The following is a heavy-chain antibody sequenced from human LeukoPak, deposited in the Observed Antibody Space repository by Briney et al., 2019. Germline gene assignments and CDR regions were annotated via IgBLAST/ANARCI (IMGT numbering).Heavy chain of an antibody. D-gene: IGHD5-12*01. Sequence: GRSLRLSCAASGFTFSSYAMHWVRQAPGKGLEWVAVISYDGSNKYYADSVKGRFIISRDNSKNTLYLQMNSLRAEDTAVYYCASSKGYSGYDWLSYSDYWGQGTLVTVSS. CDR2: ISYDGSNK. CDR3: ASSKGYSGYDWLSYSDY. J-gene: IGHJ4*02. V-gene: IGHV3-30*03. CDR1: GFTFSSYA.